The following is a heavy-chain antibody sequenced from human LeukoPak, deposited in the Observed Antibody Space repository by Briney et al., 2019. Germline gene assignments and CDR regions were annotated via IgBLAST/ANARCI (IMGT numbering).Heavy chain of an antibody. J-gene: IGHJ4*02. CDR3: AKVSGSYPAGYFDY. V-gene: IGHV3-33*06. CDR1: GFTFSTYA. Sequence: QPGGSLRLSCAASGFTFSTYAMPWVRQAPGKGLEWVAVIWYDGSNKYYADSVKGRFTISRDNSKDTLYLQMNSLRAEDTAVYYCAKVSGSYPAGYFDYWGQGTLVTVSS. D-gene: IGHD1-26*01. CDR2: IWYDGSNK.